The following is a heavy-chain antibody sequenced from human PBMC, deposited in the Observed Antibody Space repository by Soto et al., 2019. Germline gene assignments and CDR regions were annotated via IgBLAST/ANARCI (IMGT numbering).Heavy chain of an antibody. Sequence: SETLSLTCTFSGYSISSGSFWGWIRQPPGKGPEWIASIYHGGTTFYNPSLKSRITISVDTSHNQFSLNLRSVTAADTAVYYCARGPSITGTTVLYYFDYWGQGTLVTVSS. CDR1: GYSISSGSF. J-gene: IGHJ4*02. CDR2: IYHGGTT. CDR3: ARGPSITGTTVLYYFDY. D-gene: IGHD1-7*01. V-gene: IGHV4-38-2*02.